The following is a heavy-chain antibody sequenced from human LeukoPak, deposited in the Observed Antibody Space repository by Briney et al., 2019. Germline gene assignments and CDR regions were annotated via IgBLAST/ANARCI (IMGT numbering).Heavy chain of an antibody. CDR3: TRPSGTYYYGMDV. CDR2: IYPGDSDT. D-gene: IGHD1-26*01. V-gene: IGHV5-51*01. Sequence: GESLKISCKGSGYSFPDYWIGWVRQPPGKGLEWMGIIYPGDSDTRYSPSFQGQVTISADKSISTAYLQWSSLKASDTAMYYCTRPSGTYYYGMDVWGQGTTVTVSS. CDR1: GYSFPDYW. J-gene: IGHJ6*02.